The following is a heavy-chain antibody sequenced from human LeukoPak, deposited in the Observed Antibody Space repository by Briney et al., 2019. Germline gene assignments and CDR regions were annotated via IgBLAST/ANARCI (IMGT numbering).Heavy chain of an antibody. V-gene: IGHV4-4*07. CDR2: IYTSGTI. D-gene: IGHD5-24*01. J-gene: IGHJ4*02. CDR3: TRGAPVGSSREFDY. CDR1: GGSISSYY. Sequence: SETLSLTCTVSGGSISSYYWSWIRQPAGTALEWIGRIYTSGTITYNPSLKSRVTMSVDTSKNQFSLKLSSVTAADTAVYYCTRGAPVGSSREFDYWGQGTLVTVSS.